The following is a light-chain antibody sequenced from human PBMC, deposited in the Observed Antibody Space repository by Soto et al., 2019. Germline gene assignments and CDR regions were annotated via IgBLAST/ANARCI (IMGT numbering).Light chain of an antibody. CDR3: HQSHSAPYT. J-gene: IGKJ2*01. V-gene: IGKV1-39*01. CDR2: AVS. CDR1: QSVDAY. Sequence: IQMTQSPSSLSASEGDRVTITCRTSQSVDAYLHWFQQKPGRPTKLLIYAVSTLQSGVPSRFSGSGSERDFTLTISNLQREDLATYYCHQSHSAPYTFGQGTKVEIK.